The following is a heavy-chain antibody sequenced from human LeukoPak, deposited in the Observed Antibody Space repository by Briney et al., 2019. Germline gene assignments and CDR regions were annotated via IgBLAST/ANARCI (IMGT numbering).Heavy chain of an antibody. CDR1: GFTFSSYA. D-gene: IGHD2-21*02. CDR3: AKGNGHIVVVTAIS. CDR2: ISSSGGST. J-gene: IGHJ4*02. V-gene: IGHV3-23*01. Sequence: PGGSLRLSCAASGFTFSSYAMTWVRQAPGKGLEWVSAISSSGGSTYYADSVKGRFTISRDNSKNTLYLQMNSLRAEDMAVYYCAKGNGHIVVVTAISWGQGTLVTVSS.